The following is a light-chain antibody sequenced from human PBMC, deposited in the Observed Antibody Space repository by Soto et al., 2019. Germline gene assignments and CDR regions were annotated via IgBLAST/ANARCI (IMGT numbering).Light chain of an antibody. CDR2: AAS. Sequence: DIQMTQSPSSLSASVGDTVTITCRASQGISNYLAWYQQKPGQVPNLLIYAASTLQSVVPSRFSGSGSGTDFTLPISSLRPEDVATYYCQKYNNAPRTFGQGTKVEI. CDR3: QKYNNAPRT. J-gene: IGKJ1*01. V-gene: IGKV1-27*01. CDR1: QGISNY.